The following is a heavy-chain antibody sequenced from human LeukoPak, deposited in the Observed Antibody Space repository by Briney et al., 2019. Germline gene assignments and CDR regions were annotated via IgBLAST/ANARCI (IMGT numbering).Heavy chain of an antibody. D-gene: IGHD3-10*01. CDR3: ARDSYSYYGSGSYSSY. J-gene: IGHJ4*02. CDR1: GGSISSSSYY. CDR2: IYYSGST. Sequence: SETLSLTCTVSGGSISSSSYYWGWIRQPPGKGLEWIGSIYYSGSTYYNPSLKSRVTISVDTSKNQFSLKLSSVTAADTAVYYCARDSYSYYGSGSYSSYWGQGTLVTVSS. V-gene: IGHV4-39*07.